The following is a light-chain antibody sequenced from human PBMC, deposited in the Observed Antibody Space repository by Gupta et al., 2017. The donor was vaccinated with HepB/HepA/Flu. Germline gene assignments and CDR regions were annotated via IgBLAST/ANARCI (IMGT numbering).Light chain of an antibody. Sequence: QPVLTQSSSASASLGSSVTLTCTLSSGHSSYIIAWHQQQPGKAPRYLMKLEGSGSYNKGSGVPDRFSGSSSGADRYLTISNPQSEDEADYYCETWDSNVVFGGGTKLTVL. CDR3: ETWDSNVV. CDR1: SGHSSYI. V-gene: IGLV4-60*03. CDR2: LEGSGSY. J-gene: IGLJ2*01.